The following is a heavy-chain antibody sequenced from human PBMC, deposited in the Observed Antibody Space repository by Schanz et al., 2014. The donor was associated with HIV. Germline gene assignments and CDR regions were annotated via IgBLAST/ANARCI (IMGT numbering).Heavy chain of an antibody. Sequence: QVQLQESGPGLVKPSETLSLSCAVSGGSISGHYWSWIRQPAGKGLEWIGRIGSSDYNPSLKSRVPMSVDTAKTQTSLEMKSVTAADTAVYFCARQIANRRVNGDYWFDSWGQGTLVTVSS. J-gene: IGHJ5*01. V-gene: IGHV4-4*07. CDR1: GGSISGHY. CDR2: IGSS. D-gene: IGHD4-17*01. CDR3: ARQIANRRVNGDYWFDS.